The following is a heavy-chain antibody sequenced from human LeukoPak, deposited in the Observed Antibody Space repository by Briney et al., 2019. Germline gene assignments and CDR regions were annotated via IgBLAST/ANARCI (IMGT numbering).Heavy chain of an antibody. Sequence: GGSLRLSCAVSGFTVSSHWMYWVRHAPGKGLIWVSRISSDGNTINYADSVKGRFTISRDNAKNTVYLQMNNLRAEDTAMYYCAKSGGGYLDYWGQGTLVTVSS. CDR1: GFTVSSHW. V-gene: IGHV3-74*01. D-gene: IGHD2-8*02. CDR2: ISSDGNTI. CDR3: AKSGGGYLDY. J-gene: IGHJ4*02.